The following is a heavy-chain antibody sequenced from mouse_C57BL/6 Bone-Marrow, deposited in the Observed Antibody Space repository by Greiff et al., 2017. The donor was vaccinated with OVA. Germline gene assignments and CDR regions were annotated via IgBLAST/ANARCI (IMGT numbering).Heavy chain of an antibody. D-gene: IGHD2-4*01. CDR2: IYPGNSDT. Sequence: EVQLQQSGTVLARPGASVKMSCKTSGYTFTSYWMHWVKQRPGQGLEWIGAIYPGNSDTSYNQKFKGKAKLTAVTSASTAYMELSSLTNEDSAVYYCTRGDYVASWFAYWGQGTLVTVSA. CDR3: TRGDYVASWFAY. V-gene: IGHV1-5*01. CDR1: GYTFTSYW. J-gene: IGHJ3*01.